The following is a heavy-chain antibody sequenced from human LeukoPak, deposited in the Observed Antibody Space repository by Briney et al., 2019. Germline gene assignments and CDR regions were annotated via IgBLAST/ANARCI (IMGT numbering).Heavy chain of an antibody. CDR1: GGSISSYY. J-gene: IGHJ6*03. D-gene: IGHD2-2*01. CDR3: ARNVVPAATSYYYYYYMDV. V-gene: IGHV4-59*12. CDR2: IYYSGST. Sequence: SETLSLTCTVSGGSISSYYWSWIRQPPGKGLEWIGFIYYSGSTNYNPSLKSRVTMSVDTSKNQFSLKLSSVTAADTAVYYCARNVVPAATSYYYYYYMDVWGKGTTVTVSS.